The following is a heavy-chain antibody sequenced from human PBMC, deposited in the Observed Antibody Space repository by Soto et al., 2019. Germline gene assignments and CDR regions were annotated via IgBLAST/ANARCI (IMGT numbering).Heavy chain of an antibody. D-gene: IGHD3-16*01. CDR2: INAGNGNT. Sequence: GASVKVSSKASGYTFTSYAMHWLRQAPGQRLERMGWINAGNGNTKYSQKFQGRVTITRDTSASTAYMELSSLRSEDTAVYYCATSKGDPIHPILGLLGFQNWGQGTLVTVSS. V-gene: IGHV1-3*01. CDR3: ATSKGDPIHPILGLLGFQN. CDR1: GYTFTSYA. J-gene: IGHJ1*01.